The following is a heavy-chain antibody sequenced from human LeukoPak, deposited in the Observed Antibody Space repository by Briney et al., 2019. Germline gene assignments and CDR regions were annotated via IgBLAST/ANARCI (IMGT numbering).Heavy chain of an antibody. CDR3: TSWELKIDY. D-gene: IGHD1-26*01. CDR2: IRSKANSYAT. Sequence: GGSLRLSCAASGFTFSGSAMHWVRQASGKGLEWVGRIRSKANSYATAYAASVKGRFTISRDDSKNTAYLQMNGLKTEDTAVYYCTSWELKIDYWGQGTLVTVSS. V-gene: IGHV3-73*01. CDR1: GFTFSGSA. J-gene: IGHJ4*02.